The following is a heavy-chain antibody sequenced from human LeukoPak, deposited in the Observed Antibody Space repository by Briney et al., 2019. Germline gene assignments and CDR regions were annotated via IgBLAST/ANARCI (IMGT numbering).Heavy chain of an antibody. J-gene: IGHJ4*02. D-gene: IGHD1-26*01. CDR1: GFTFSSYA. CDR3: AKHNSGSYFAQFDY. Sequence: GGSLRPSCAASGFTFSSYAMSWVRQAPGKGLEWVSAISGSGGSTYYADSVKGRFTISRDNSKNTLYLQMNSLRAEDTAVYYCAKHNSGSYFAQFDYWGQGTLVTVSS. CDR2: ISGSGGST. V-gene: IGHV3-23*01.